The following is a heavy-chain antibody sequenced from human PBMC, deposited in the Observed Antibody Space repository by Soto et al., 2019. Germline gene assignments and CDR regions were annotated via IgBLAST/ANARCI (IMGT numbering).Heavy chain of an antibody. J-gene: IGHJ4*02. Sequence: QITLKESGPTLVKPTQTLTLTCSFSGFSLTTDGEGVGWVRQTPGEALEWLALIYWDDDERYSPSLKTRLTTTPDNSKNHGVLIITNMAPMDTATYYCAHSRNLITEDAQVGDFDSWGQGTLVTVSS. CDR3: AHSRNLITEDAQVGDFDS. D-gene: IGHD3-10*01. V-gene: IGHV2-5*02. CDR2: IYWDDDE. CDR1: GFSLTTDGEG.